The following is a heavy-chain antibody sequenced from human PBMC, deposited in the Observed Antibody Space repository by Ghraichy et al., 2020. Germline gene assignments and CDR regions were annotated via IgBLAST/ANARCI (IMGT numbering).Heavy chain of an antibody. CDR1: GFAFIDYT. J-gene: IGHJ4*02. Sequence: GSLRLSCAASGFAFIDYTMSWVRQAPGKGLEWVSSISSVSSYIYSADSLKGRFAISRDNAKNSVHLQMDSLRAEDTAVYYCVRIVGDVVVVDGLRGGHFDSWGQGTLVTVSS. V-gene: IGHV3-21*01. CDR2: ISSVSSYI. D-gene: IGHD2-2*01. CDR3: VRIVGDVVVVDGLRGGHFDS.